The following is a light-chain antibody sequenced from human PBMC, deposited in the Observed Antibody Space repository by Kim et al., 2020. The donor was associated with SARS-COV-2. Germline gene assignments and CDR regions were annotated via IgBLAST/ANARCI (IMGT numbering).Light chain of an antibody. V-gene: IGLV3-19*01. J-gene: IGLJ2*01. CDR2: GKN. Sequence: ALGQTVRITSKGDSRRTYYARVYQQKPGHAPTLVLDGKNKRPSVTPHRFSGTNSGNTASLTVTGAQAVDEADYYCSSRQTSSDHVVFGGGTQLTVL. CDR3: SSRQTSSDHVV. CDR1: SRRTYY.